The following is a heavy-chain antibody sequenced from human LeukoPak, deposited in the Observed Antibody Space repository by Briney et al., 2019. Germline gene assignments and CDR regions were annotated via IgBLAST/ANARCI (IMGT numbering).Heavy chain of an antibody. Sequence: GGSLRLSCAASGFTFSSYWMSWVRQAPGKGLEWVSSISSSSSYIYYADSVKGRFTISRDNAKNSLYLQMNSLRAEDTAVYYCARDRFRPDTATGQGYYYGMDVWGQGTTVTVSS. CDR2: ISSSSSYI. CDR3: ARDRFRPDTATGQGYYYGMDV. D-gene: IGHD5-18*01. V-gene: IGHV3-21*01. J-gene: IGHJ6*02. CDR1: GFTFSSYW.